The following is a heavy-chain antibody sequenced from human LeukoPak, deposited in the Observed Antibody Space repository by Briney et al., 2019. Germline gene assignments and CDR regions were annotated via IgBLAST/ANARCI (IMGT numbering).Heavy chain of an antibody. D-gene: IGHD6-6*01. CDR3: ARTSIAARRANAFDI. CDR2: IYHSGST. J-gene: IGHJ3*02. CDR1: GGSISSGGYS. Sequence: TQTLSLTCAVSGGSISSGGYSWSWIRQPPGKGLEWIGYIYHSGSTYYNPSLKSRVTISVDRSKNQFSLKLSSVTAADTAVYYCARTSIAARRANAFDIWGQGTMVTVSS. V-gene: IGHV4-30-2*01.